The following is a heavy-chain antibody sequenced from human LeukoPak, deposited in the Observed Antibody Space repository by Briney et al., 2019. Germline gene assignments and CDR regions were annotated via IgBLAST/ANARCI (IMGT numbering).Heavy chain of an antibody. Sequence: GGSLRFSCAASGFTFSDYYMSWIRQAPGKGLEWVSYISSSSSYTNYADSVKGRFTISRDNAKNSLYLQMNSLRAEDTAVYYCARDGGSYYDILTGYSQLTYGMDVWGKGTTVTVSS. CDR1: GFTFSDYY. V-gene: IGHV3-11*06. CDR2: ISSSSSYT. D-gene: IGHD3-9*01. J-gene: IGHJ6*04. CDR3: ARDGGSYYDILTGYSQLTYGMDV.